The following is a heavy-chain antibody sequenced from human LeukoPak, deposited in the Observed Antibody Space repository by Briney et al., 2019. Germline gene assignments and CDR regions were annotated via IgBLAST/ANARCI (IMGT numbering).Heavy chain of an antibody. D-gene: IGHD3-22*01. Sequence: QAGGSLRLSCAASGFTFSSSAMSWVRQAPGKGLEWVSAISSSGGITYYADSVKGRFTISRNNSKNTLYLQMNSLRAEDTAVYYCAKGTMDGGQYYYDSNGGQGTLVTVSS. CDR3: AKGTMDGGQYYYDSN. J-gene: IGHJ4*02. CDR1: GFTFSSSA. CDR2: ISSSGGIT. V-gene: IGHV3-23*01.